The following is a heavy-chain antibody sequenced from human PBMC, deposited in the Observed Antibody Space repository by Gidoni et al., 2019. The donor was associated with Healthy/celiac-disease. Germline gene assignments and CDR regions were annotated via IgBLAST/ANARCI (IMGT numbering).Heavy chain of an antibody. D-gene: IGHD6-19*01. J-gene: IGHJ4*02. V-gene: IGHV3-23*01. Sequence: VSAISGSGGSTYYADSVKGRFTISRDNSKNTLYLQMNSLRAEDTAVYYCAKVGGVAGTSVYWGQGTLVTVSS. CDR3: AKVGGVAGTSVY. CDR2: ISGSGGST.